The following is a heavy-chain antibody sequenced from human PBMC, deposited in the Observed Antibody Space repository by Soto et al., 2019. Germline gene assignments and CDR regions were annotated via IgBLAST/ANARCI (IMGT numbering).Heavy chain of an antibody. Sequence: GGSLRLSCAASGFTFSSYAMGWVRQAPGKGLEWVSAISGSGGSTYYADSVKGRFTISRDNSKNTLYLQMNSLRAEDTAVFYCAKDQAPYDYYYGMDVWGQGTTVTVSS. CDR1: GFTFSSYA. CDR2: ISGSGGST. J-gene: IGHJ6*02. V-gene: IGHV3-23*01. CDR3: AKDQAPYDYYYGMDV.